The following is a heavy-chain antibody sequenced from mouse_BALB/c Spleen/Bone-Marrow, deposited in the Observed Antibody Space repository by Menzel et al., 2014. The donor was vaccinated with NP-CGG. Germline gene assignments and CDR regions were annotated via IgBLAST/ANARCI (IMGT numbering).Heavy chain of an antibody. CDR2: INDGGSYT. CDR1: GFTFSDYY. J-gene: IGHJ4*01. V-gene: IGHV5-4*02. Sequence: EVKVEESGGGLVKPGGSLRLSCAVSGFTFSDYYMYWVRQNPEKRLEWVATINDGGSYTYYPDSVKGRFTISRDNAKNNLYLQVSSLKSEDTAMYYCARDGNFAMDYWGQGTSVTVSS. CDR3: ARDGNFAMDY. D-gene: IGHD2-1*01.